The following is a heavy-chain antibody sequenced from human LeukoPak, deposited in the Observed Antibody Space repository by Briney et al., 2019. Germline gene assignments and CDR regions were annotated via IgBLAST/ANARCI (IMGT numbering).Heavy chain of an antibody. D-gene: IGHD2-21*02. V-gene: IGHV3-30*02. CDR3: AKDCGGDCYSHS. CDR1: GFTFSRHG. J-gene: IGHJ4*02. CDR2: LYYDGSNK. Sequence: PGGSLRLSCAASGFTFSRHGMHWVRQAPGKGLEWVASLYYDGSNKNYADSVMGRFTISRDNSKNTLYLQMNSLRPEGTAVYYCAKDCGGDCYSHSWGQGTLVTVSS.